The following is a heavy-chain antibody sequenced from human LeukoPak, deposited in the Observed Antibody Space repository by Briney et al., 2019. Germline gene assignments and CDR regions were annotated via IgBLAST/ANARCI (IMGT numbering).Heavy chain of an antibody. V-gene: IGHV4-38-2*01. Sequence: SETLSLTCAVSGYSISSNYYWGWIRQPPGKGLEWIGSIYHSGSTYYNPSLKSRVSISVDTFKNQFSLKLTSVAAADTAVYYGARGGISGYASGWYLGSYFDSWGQGTLVTVSS. CDR3: ARGGISGYASGWYLGSYFDS. J-gene: IGHJ4*02. D-gene: IGHD6-19*01. CDR2: IYHSGST. CDR1: GYSISSNYY.